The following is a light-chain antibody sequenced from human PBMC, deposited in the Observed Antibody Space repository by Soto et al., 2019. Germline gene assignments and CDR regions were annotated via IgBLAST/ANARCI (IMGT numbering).Light chain of an antibody. V-gene: IGLV2-14*03. CDR2: RVG. CDR3: SSYTTAGTYV. CDR1: GTVIDSFIV. J-gene: IGLJ1*01. Sequence: SVLTQPATVSGAPGQLRTISCIGTGTVIDSFIVVGWYPHHPAKTPTLIIYRVGYPPSGASTRFSGSKSANTASLTTSGLHAEDEADYYCSSYTTAGTYVFGPATKGTV.